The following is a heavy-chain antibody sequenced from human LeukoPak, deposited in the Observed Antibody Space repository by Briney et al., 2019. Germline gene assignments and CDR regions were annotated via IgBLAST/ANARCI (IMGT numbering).Heavy chain of an antibody. CDR3: AKGGQDFDFWRFDL. Sequence: GGSLRLSCAASGFTFSDSAVSWVRHSPGEGLKWVSSISDTGGRTYYADSVKGRFTITRDNSKNTVNLQMNSLRAGDTARYYCAKGGQDFDFWRFDLWGQGILVIVSS. CDR1: GFTFSDSA. D-gene: IGHD3-3*01. V-gene: IGHV3-23*01. J-gene: IGHJ5*02. CDR2: ISDTGGRT.